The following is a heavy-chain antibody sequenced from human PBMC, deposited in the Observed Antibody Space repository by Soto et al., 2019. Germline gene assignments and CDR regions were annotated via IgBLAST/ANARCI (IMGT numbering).Heavy chain of an antibody. CDR2: IDAADGTA. CDR3: ATSEGDCGGGSFYNYFYYYGMDV. CDR1: GYTFTSHG. V-gene: IGHV1-3*01. Sequence: QVQLVQSGAEVKKPGASVKISCKASGYTFTSHGLHWLRQAPGQRPEWMGGIDAADGTAKYSQKFQGRDTLTRDTSATTAFMELTNLRSEDTAVYYCATSEGDCGGGSFYNYFYYYGMDVWGQGTSVTVSS. J-gene: IGHJ6*02. D-gene: IGHD2-15*01.